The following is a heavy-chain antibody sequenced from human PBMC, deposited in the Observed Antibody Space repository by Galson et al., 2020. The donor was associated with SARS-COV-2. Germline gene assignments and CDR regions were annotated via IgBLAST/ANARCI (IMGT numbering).Heavy chain of an antibody. CDR3: ARYPGYCSGGSCDSGGMDV. D-gene: IGHD2-15*01. CDR1: GFTFSSYE. CDR2: ISSSGSTI. J-gene: IGHJ6*02. V-gene: IGHV3-48*03. Sequence: GGSLRLSCAASGFTFSSYEMNWVRQAPGKGLEWVSYISSSGSTIYYADSVKGRFTISRDNAKNSLYLQMNSLRAEDTAVYYCARYPGYCSGGSCDSGGMDVWGQGTTVTVSS.